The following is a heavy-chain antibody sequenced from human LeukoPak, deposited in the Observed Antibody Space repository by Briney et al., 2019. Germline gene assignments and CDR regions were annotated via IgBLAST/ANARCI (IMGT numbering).Heavy chain of an antibody. CDR2: ISYDGSNK. Sequence: GGSLRLSCAASGFTFSSYAMHWVRQAPGKGLEWVAVISYDGSNKYYADSVKGRFTISRDNSKNTLYLQMNSLRAEDTAVYYCARDRCGSCYHAGAFDIWGQGTMVTVSS. D-gene: IGHD2-15*01. V-gene: IGHV3-30-3*01. CDR3: ARDRCGSCYHAGAFDI. CDR1: GFTFSSYA. J-gene: IGHJ3*02.